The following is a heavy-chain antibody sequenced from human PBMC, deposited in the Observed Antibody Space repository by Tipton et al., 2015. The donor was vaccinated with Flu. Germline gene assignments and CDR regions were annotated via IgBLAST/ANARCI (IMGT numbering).Heavy chain of an antibody. CDR2: IYHSGST. CDR3: ARGRYYYDSSGVDAFDI. CDR1: GYSISSGYY. Sequence: TLSLTCTVSGYSISSGYYWGWIRQPPGKGLEWIGSIYHSGSTYYNPSLKSRVTISVDTSKNQFSLKLSSVTAADTAVYYCARGRYYYDSSGVDAFDIWAKGRWSPSLQ. V-gene: IGHV4-38-2*02. D-gene: IGHD3-22*01. J-gene: IGHJ3*02.